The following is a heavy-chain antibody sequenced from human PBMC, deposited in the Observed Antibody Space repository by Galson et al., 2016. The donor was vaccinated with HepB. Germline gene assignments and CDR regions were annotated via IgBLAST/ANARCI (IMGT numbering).Heavy chain of an antibody. CDR2: ISTDAINK. D-gene: IGHD2-2*01. CDR1: GFTFSSYG. V-gene: IGHV3-30*03. J-gene: IGHJ6*02. CDR3: TRPRASNYYYYGMDV. Sequence: SLRLSCAASGFTFSSYGMHWVRQAPGKGLEWVAVISTDAINKYYADSVRGRFTLPRDDPKNTLYLQMNSLSPEDTAGFYCTRPRASNYYYYGMDVWGQGTTVAVSS.